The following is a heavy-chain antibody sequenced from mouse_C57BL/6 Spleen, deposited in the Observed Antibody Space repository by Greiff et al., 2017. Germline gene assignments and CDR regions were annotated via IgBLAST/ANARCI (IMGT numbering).Heavy chain of an antibody. Sequence: VQLQESGAELMKPGASVKLSCKATGYTFTGYWIEWVKQRPGHGLEWIGEILPGSGSTNYTKKFKGKATFTADTSSNTAYMQLSSLTTEDSAIYYCARMEFIRLYYYAMDYWGQGTSVTVSS. D-gene: IGHD1-1*01. V-gene: IGHV1-9*01. CDR3: ARMEFIRLYYYAMDY. CDR2: ILPGSGST. J-gene: IGHJ4*01. CDR1: GYTFTGYW.